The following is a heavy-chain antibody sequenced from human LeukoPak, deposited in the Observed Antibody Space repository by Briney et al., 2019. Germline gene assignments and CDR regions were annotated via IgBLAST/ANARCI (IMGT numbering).Heavy chain of an antibody. CDR3: ARNTYYYDSSGYYRVDAFDI. Sequence: GGSLRLSCAASGFTFSSYAMSWVRQAPGKGLEWVSAISGSGGSTYYADSVKGRFTISRDNSKNTLYLQMNSLRAEDTAVYYCARNTYYYDSSGYYRVDAFDIWGQGTMVTVSS. J-gene: IGHJ3*02. CDR2: ISGSGGST. V-gene: IGHV3-23*01. D-gene: IGHD3-22*01. CDR1: GFTFSSYA.